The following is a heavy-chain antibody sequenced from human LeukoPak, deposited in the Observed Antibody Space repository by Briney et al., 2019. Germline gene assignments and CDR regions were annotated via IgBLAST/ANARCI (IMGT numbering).Heavy chain of an antibody. Sequence: ASVKVSCKASGYTFTSYYMHWVRQAPGQGLEWMGTINPSGGSTSYAQKFQGRVTMTRDMSTSTVYMELSSLRSEDTAVYYCARDIHCSSTSCSQQSWFDPWGQGTLVTVSS. J-gene: IGHJ5*02. D-gene: IGHD2-2*01. CDR2: INPSGGST. CDR1: GYTFTSYY. CDR3: ARDIHCSSTSCSQQSWFDP. V-gene: IGHV1-46*01.